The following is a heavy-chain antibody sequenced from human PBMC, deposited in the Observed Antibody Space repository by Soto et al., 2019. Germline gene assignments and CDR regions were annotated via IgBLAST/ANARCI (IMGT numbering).Heavy chain of an antibody. CDR1: GGSISSYY. J-gene: IGHJ6*02. Sequence: SETLSLTCPVSGGSISSYYWSWIRQPPGKGLEWIGYIYYSGSTNYNPSLKSRVTISVDTSKNQFSLKLSSVTAADTAVYYCARDQATVTTGYYYYGMDVWGQGTTVTAP. CDR3: ARDQATVTTGYYYYGMDV. CDR2: IYYSGST. D-gene: IGHD4-17*01. V-gene: IGHV4-59*01.